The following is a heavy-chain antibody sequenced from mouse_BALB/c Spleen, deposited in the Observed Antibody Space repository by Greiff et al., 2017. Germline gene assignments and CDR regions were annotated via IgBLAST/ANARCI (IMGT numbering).Heavy chain of an antibody. CDR3: ARGRDYYGNYVFAY. CDR1: GFTFSSYA. V-gene: IGHV5-6-5*01. D-gene: IGHD2-1*01. CDR2: ISSGGST. Sequence: EVMLVESGGGLVKPGGSLKLSCAASGFTFSSYAMSWVRQTPEKRLEWVASISSGGSTYYPDSVKGRFTISRDNARNILYLQMSSLRSEDTAMYYCARGRDYYGNYVFAYWGQGTLVTVSA. J-gene: IGHJ3*01.